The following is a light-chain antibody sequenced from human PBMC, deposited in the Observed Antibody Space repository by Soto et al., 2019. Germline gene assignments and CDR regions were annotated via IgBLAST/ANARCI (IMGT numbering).Light chain of an antibody. CDR2: LGS. CDR3: MQALQTPRT. V-gene: IGKV2-28*01. CDR1: QSLLHSNGYNY. J-gene: IGKJ1*01. Sequence: DIVLTQSPLSLPVTVGEPASISCRSNQSLLHSNGYNYLDWYLQKPGQSPQLLIYLGSNRPFGVPDRFSGSGSGTDLTLKISRVEAEDVRVYYCMQALQTPRTFGQGTKVEIK.